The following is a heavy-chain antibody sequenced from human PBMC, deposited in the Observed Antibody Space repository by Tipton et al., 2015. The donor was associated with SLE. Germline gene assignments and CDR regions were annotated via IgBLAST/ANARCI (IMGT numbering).Heavy chain of an antibody. J-gene: IGHJ4*02. D-gene: IGHD4/OR15-4a*01. V-gene: IGHV4-34*01. CDR1: GGSFSLYY. CDR3: ARRCAKGLGY. CDR2: INHSGST. Sequence: TLSLTCAFYGGSFSLYYWTWIRQPPGRGLEWIGEINHSGSTNYNPSFKSRVTISVDTSKNQFSLKLRSVTAADAAVYYCARRCAKGLGYWGQGTLVTVSS.